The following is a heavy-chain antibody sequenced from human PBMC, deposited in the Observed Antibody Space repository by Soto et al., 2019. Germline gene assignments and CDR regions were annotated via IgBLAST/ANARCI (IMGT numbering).Heavy chain of an antibody. D-gene: IGHD4-17*01. J-gene: IGHJ4*02. CDR3: AKVAGSYGGNTGPCDY. V-gene: IGHV3-23*01. CDR2: ISGSGGST. CDR1: GFTFSSYA. Sequence: EVHLLESGGGLVQPGGSLRLSCAASGFTFSSYAMNWVRQAPWKGLEWVSSISGSGGSTYYADSVKGRFTISRDNSENTLFLQMNSLRAEDTAVYYCAKVAGSYGGNTGPCDYWGQGTLVTVSS.